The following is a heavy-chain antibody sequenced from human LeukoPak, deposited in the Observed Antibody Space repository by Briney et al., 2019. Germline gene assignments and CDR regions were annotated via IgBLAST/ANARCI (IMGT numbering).Heavy chain of an antibody. CDR2: ISSSGSTM. D-gene: IGHD4-11*01. V-gene: IGHV3-48*03. CDR3: EPRPTTERY. J-gene: IGHJ4*02. Sequence: GSLRLSCAASAFTFSSYEMNWVRQAPGKGLEWVSYISSSGSTMYYADSVKGRFTISRDNAKNSLYLQMNSLRAEDTAVYYCEPRPTTERYWGQGTLVTVSS. CDR1: AFTFSSYE.